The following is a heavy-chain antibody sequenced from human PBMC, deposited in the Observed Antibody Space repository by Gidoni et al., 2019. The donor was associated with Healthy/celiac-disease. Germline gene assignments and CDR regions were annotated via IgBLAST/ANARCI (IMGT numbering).Heavy chain of an antibody. D-gene: IGHD3-3*01. V-gene: IGHV1-18*01. CDR3: ARVGLPDFWSGSYWFDP. CDR2: ISAYHGNT. Sequence: QVQLVQSGAEVKKPGASGKVSCEASGYTFTSYGISWVRQAPGQGLEGMGWISAYHGNTNYAQKLQGRVTMPTDTSTSTAYMELRSLRSDDTAVYYCARVGLPDFWSGSYWFDPWGQGTLVTVSS. J-gene: IGHJ5*02. CDR1: GYTFTSYG.